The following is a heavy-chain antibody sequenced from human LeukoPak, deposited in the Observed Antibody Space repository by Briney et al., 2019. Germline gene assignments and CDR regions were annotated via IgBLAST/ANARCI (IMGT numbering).Heavy chain of an antibody. Sequence: GESPKISCKGSGYSFTSYWIGWVRQMPGKGLEWMGIIYPGDSDTRYSPSFQGQDIISADKSISTAYLQWSSLKASDTAMYYCARGGDYHDHPYPMGVWGKGTTVTVSS. CDR1: GYSFTSYW. V-gene: IGHV5-51*01. J-gene: IGHJ6*03. CDR3: ARGGDYHDHPYPMGV. D-gene: IGHD3-16*01. CDR2: IYPGDSDT.